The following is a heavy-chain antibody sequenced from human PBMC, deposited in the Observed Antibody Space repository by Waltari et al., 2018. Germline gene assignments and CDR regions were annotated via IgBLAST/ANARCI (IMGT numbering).Heavy chain of an antibody. J-gene: IGHJ4*02. CDR2: IKQDGSEK. CDR1: GLTFSSYW. V-gene: IGHV3-7*01. Sequence: EVQLVESGGGLVQPGGSLRLSCAASGLTFSSYWMTWVRQAPWKGLEWVANIKQDGSEKYYVDSVKGRFTISRDNAKNSLYLQMNSLRGEDTAVYYCTRGGYSTSWYWLHWGQGTLVTVSS. CDR3: TRGGYSTSWYWLH. D-gene: IGHD6-13*01.